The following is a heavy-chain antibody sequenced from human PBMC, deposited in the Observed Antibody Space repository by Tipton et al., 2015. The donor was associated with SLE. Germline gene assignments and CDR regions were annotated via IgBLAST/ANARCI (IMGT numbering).Heavy chain of an antibody. CDR1: GFTFSSYA. Sequence: SLRLSCAASGFTFSSYAMSWVRQAPGKGLEWVSVIYSGGSTYYADSVKGRFTISRDNSKNTLYLQMNSLRAEDTAVYYCARARYSSSWYSGGAFDIWGQGTMVTVSS. CDR3: ARARYSSSWYSGGAFDI. D-gene: IGHD6-13*01. J-gene: IGHJ3*02. CDR2: IYSGGST. V-gene: IGHV3-53*01.